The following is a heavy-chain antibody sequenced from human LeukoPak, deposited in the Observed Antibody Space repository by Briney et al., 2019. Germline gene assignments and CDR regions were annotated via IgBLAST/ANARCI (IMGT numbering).Heavy chain of an antibody. CDR1: GFTFSSYA. Sequence: GGSLRLSCAASGFTFSSYAVHWVRQAPGKGLEWVAAVSYDGSNKWYADSVKGRFTISRDNSKNTLYLQMNSLRAEDTAVYYCAKLRGGWHYYAMDVWGQGTTVTVSS. D-gene: IGHD6-19*01. CDR2: VSYDGSNK. CDR3: AKLRGGWHYYAMDV. V-gene: IGHV3-30*07. J-gene: IGHJ6*02.